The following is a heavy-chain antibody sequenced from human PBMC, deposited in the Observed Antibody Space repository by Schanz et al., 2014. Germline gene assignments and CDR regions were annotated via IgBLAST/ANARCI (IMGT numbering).Heavy chain of an antibody. CDR1: GYTFTSDS. J-gene: IGHJ3*02. CDR3: ARDRPFRSESNIYYGDAFDI. CDR2: INPSGGST. Sequence: QVQLVQSGAEVKKPGASVKVSCKASGYTFTSDSMHWVRQAPGQGLEWMGMINPSGGSTTYAQKFQGRVTMTRDTSTSTVYMELSSLRSEDTAVYYCARDRPFRSESNIYYGDAFDIWGQGTMVTVSS. V-gene: IGHV1-46*01. D-gene: IGHD3-10*01.